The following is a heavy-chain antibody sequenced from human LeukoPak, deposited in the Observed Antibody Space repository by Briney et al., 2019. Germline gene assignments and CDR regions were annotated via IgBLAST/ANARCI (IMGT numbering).Heavy chain of an antibody. D-gene: IGHD3-10*01. CDR3: ARGAVWFGDLWGYFDY. J-gene: IGHJ4*02. CDR2: IYSGGST. CDR1: GFTVSSNY. Sequence: GGSLRLSCAASGFTVSSNYMSWVRQAPGKGREWVSVIYSGGSTTYDASVKGRFTISRDNSKNSLCLQMSSLRAENTAVYYCARGAVWFGDLWGYFDYWGQGTLVTVSS. V-gene: IGHV3-53*01.